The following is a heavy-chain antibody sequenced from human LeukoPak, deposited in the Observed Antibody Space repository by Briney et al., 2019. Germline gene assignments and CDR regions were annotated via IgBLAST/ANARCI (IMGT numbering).Heavy chain of an antibody. D-gene: IGHD3-16*02. Sequence: ASVNVSCKASGYTFSSHYMHWVRQAPGQGLEWMGVISPSGDATLYAQKFQGRVTMTRDTSTSTLYMDLSSLRSEDTAVYYCATDSPKGYLTVDYWGQGTLVTVSS. CDR2: ISPSGDAT. CDR3: ATDSPKGYLTVDY. CDR1: GYTFSSHY. J-gene: IGHJ4*02. V-gene: IGHV1-46*01.